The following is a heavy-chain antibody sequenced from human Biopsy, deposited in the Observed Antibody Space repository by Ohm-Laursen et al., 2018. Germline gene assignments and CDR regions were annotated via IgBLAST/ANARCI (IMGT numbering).Heavy chain of an antibody. Sequence: SLSLSCAASGFTFGDAWMSWIRQAPGKGLEGVGRIKIKFDGETTDYAAPVKGRFIISRDDSKSTLFLQMNSLKVEDTGVYFCSTGGGDFYYNGMDVWGQGTTVPVSS. CDR2: IKIKFDGETT. J-gene: IGHJ6*02. D-gene: IGHD3-16*01. CDR3: STGGGDFYYNGMDV. CDR1: GFTFGDAW. V-gene: IGHV3-15*01.